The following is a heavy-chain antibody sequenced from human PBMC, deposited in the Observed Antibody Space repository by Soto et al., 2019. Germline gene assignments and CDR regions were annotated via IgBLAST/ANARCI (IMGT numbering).Heavy chain of an antibody. J-gene: IGHJ6*03. CDR3: ARHSRNYYYYMDV. V-gene: IGHV3-48*01. D-gene: IGHD2-21*01. CDR2: ISLSSSTI. Sequence: EVQLVESGGGLVQPGGSLRLSCAASGFTFSSYNMNWVRQAPGKGLEWISDISLSSSTIFYADSVKGRFTISRDNAKNSLYLQTNSLRAEDTAVYYCARHSRNYYYYMDVWGKGTTVTASS. CDR1: GFTFSSYN.